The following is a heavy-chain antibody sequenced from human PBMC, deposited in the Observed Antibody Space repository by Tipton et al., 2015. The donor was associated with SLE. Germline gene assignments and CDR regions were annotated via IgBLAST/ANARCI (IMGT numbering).Heavy chain of an antibody. Sequence: TLSLTCTVSGGSVSNYYWTWIRQSPGRGLEWIGYIYYRGGTDSNPSLKSRVTMSVDTYRNQFSLKLSSVTALDTARYYCARIYDFWSGYPSASGAFDTWGQGTMVTVSS. V-gene: IGHV4-59*02. D-gene: IGHD3-3*01. CDR1: GGSVSNYY. CDR3: ARIYDFWSGYPSASGAFDT. J-gene: IGHJ3*02. CDR2: IYYRGGT.